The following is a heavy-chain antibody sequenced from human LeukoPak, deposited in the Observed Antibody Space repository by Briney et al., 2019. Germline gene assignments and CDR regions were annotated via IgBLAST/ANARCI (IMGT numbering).Heavy chain of an antibody. J-gene: IGHJ4*02. CDR2: ISAYNGKT. CDR1: GYTFTIYG. Sequence: ASVKVSFKASGYTFTIYGISWGRQAPGQGGEWMGWISAYNGKTNYSQKLQGRVTITTDTTTRTAYMELRSLRSDDPAVYYCARVPPRRDGYHLPYWGQGTLVTVSS. CDR3: ARVPPRRDGYHLPY. D-gene: IGHD5-24*01. V-gene: IGHV1-18*01.